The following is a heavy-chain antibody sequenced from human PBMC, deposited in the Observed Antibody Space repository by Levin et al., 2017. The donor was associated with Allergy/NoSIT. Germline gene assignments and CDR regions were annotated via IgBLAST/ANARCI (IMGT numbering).Heavy chain of an antibody. CDR3: AREVGWPDY. Sequence: SETLSLTCTVSGGSISSSSYYWGWIRQPPGKGREWIGSIYYSGSTYYNPSLKSRVTISVDTSKNQFSLKLSSVTAADTAVYYCAREVGWPDYWGQGTLVTVSS. V-gene: IGHV4-39*07. CDR2: IYYSGST. D-gene: IGHD2-15*01. J-gene: IGHJ4*02. CDR1: GGSISSSSYY.